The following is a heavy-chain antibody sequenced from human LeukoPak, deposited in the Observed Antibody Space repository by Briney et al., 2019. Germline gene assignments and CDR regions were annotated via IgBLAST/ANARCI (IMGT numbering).Heavy chain of an antibody. CDR1: RLTFSSYA. D-gene: IGHD5-18*01. J-gene: IGHJ4*02. CDR2: TSESGTGT. V-gene: IGHV3-23*01. CDR3: AKDIAQGYTYGSIEQDY. Sequence: GGSLRLSCAASRLTFSSYAMSWVSQAPGRGLEWVSATSESGTGTYYAEAVKGRFTISRDNSKNTLSLQMNSLRAEDTAIYYCAKDIAQGYTYGSIEQDYWGQGTLVTVSS.